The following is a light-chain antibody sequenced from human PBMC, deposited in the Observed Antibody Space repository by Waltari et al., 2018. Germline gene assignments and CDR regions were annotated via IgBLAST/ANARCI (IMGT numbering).Light chain of an antibody. V-gene: IGLV1-40*01. CDR3: QSYDRSLSVV. J-gene: IGLJ2*01. Sequence: QSALTQPPSVSGAPGQRVTISCTGSGSNIGAGYDVHWYQQFPGTVPKLLLSGTNNRPSGVPDRFSASKTGTSASLAITGLQAEDEADYYCQSYDRSLSVVFGGGTKLTVL. CDR1: GSNIGAGYD. CDR2: GTN.